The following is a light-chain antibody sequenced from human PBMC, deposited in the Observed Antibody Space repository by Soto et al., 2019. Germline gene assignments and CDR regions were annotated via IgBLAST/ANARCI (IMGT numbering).Light chain of an antibody. Sequence: QSVLTQPPSVSGAPGQRVTISCTGSSSNIGAGYGVHWYQLLPGTAPKLLIYGDNNRPSGVPDRFSGSKSGTSASLAITGLQAEDEADYYCQSYDSSLSGVLFGGGTKVTVL. J-gene: IGLJ2*01. CDR1: SSNIGAGYG. V-gene: IGLV1-40*01. CDR3: QSYDSSLSGVL. CDR2: GDN.